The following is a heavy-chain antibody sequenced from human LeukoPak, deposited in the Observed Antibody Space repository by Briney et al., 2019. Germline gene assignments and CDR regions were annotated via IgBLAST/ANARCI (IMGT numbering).Heavy chain of an antibody. D-gene: IGHD2/OR15-2a*01. V-gene: IGHV3-23*01. CDR1: GFTFSSYA. J-gene: IGHJ4*02. CDR3: ARAGYYRFDY. CDR2: ISGSGGRT. Sequence: PGGSLRLSCAASGFTFSSYAMSWVRQAPGKGLEWVSAISGSGGRTYYADSVKGRFTISRDNAKNTLYLQMNSLRDEDTAVYYCARAGYYRFDYWGQGTLVTVSS.